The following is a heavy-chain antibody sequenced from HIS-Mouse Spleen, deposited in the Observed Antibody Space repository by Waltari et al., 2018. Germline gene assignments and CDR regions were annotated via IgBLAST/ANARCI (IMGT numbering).Heavy chain of an antibody. Sequence: QVQLAQSGAEVKKPGASVKVSCKASGYTFTSYDINWVRQATGQGLEWMVWMNPNSGNTGYAQKFQGRVTMTRHTSISTAYMELSSLRSEDTAVYYCARGHDYSNYFDYWGQGTLVTVSS. CDR3: ARGHDYSNYFDY. CDR2: MNPNSGNT. V-gene: IGHV1-8*01. J-gene: IGHJ4*02. D-gene: IGHD4-4*01. CDR1: GYTFTSYD.